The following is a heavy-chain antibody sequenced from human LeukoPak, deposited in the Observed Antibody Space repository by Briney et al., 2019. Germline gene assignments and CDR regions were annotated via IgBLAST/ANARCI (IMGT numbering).Heavy chain of an antibody. CDR3: ARGSSLVVVPAFYYYGMDV. Sequence: ASVKVSCKASGYTFTSYDINWVRQATGQGLEWMGWMNHNNGNTGYAQKFQGRVTMTRNTSISTAYMELSSLRSEDTAVYYCARGSSLVVVPAFYYYGMDVWGQGTTVTVSS. J-gene: IGHJ6*02. D-gene: IGHD2-2*01. V-gene: IGHV1-8*01. CDR2: MNHNNGNT. CDR1: GYTFTSYD.